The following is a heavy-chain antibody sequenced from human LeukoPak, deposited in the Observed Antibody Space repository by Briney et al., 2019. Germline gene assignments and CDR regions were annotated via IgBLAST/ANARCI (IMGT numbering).Heavy chain of an antibody. J-gene: IGHJ4*02. V-gene: IGHV3-64*01. CDR2: ISSNGGST. CDR3: YARGAQGYCSGGSCYSGDY. Sequence: GGSLRLSCAASGFTFSSYAMHWVRQAPGKGLEYVSAISSNGGSTYYANSVKGRFTISRDNSKNTLYLQMGSLRAEDMAVYYCYARGAQGYCSGGSCYSGDYWGQGTLVTVSS. CDR1: GFTFSSYA. D-gene: IGHD2-15*01.